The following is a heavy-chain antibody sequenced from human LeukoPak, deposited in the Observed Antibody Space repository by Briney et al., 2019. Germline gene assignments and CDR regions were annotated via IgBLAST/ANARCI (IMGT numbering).Heavy chain of an antibody. J-gene: IGHJ4*02. CDR3: ARDSITGDFDY. Sequence: SQTLSLTXTVSGGSISSGTYYWSWIRQPAGKGLEWIGRVYTSGSTNYNPSLKSRVTISVDTSKNQFSLNLSSVTAADTAVYYCARDSITGDFDYWGQGTLVTVSS. CDR1: GGSISSGTYY. V-gene: IGHV4-61*02. CDR2: VYTSGST. D-gene: IGHD1-20*01.